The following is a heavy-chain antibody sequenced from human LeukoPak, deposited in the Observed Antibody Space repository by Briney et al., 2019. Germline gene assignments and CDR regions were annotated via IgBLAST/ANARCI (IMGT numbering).Heavy chain of an antibody. J-gene: IGHJ5*02. V-gene: IGHV4-34*01. Sequence: PSETLSLTCAVYGGCFNGYYWSWIRQPPGKGLEWIGEINHSGSTNYNPSLKSRVTIAVDTSKNQFSLKLSSVTAADTAVYYCARKQRYYGSGSYPHNWFDPWGQGTLVTVSS. CDR2: INHSGST. CDR3: ARKQRYYGSGSYPHNWFDP. CDR1: GGCFNGYY. D-gene: IGHD3-10*01.